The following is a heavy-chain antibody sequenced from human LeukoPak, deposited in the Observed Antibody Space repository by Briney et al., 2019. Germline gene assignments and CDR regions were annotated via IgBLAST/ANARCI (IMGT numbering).Heavy chain of an antibody. CDR2: FDPEDGET. V-gene: IGHV1-24*01. CDR1: GYTLTELS. J-gene: IGHJ5*02. Sequence: ASVKVSCKVSGYTLTELSMHWVRQAPGKGLEWMGGFDPEDGETIYAQKFQGRVTMTEDTSTDTAYMELSSLRSEDTAVYYCATDRYCSSTSCPHQEWFDPWGQGTLVTVSS. CDR3: ATDRYCSSTSCPHQEWFDP. D-gene: IGHD2-2*01.